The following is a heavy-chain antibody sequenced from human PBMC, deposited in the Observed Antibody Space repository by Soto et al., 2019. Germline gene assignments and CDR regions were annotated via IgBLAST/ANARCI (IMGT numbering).Heavy chain of an antibody. J-gene: IGHJ5*02. CDR2: FDPEDGET. Sequence: ASVKVSWKVSGYTLTELSMHWVRQAPGKGLERMGGFDPEDGETIYAQKFQGRVTMTEDTSTDTAYMELSSLRSEDTAVYYCATEFQQQLVHWFDPWGQGTLVTVSS. V-gene: IGHV1-24*01. D-gene: IGHD6-13*01. CDR1: GYTLTELS. CDR3: ATEFQQQLVHWFDP.